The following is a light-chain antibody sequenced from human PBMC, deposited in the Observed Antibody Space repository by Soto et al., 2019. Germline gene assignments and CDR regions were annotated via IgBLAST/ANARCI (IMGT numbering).Light chain of an antibody. V-gene: IGKV4-1*01. CDR2: WAS. Sequence: DIVMTQSPDSLAVSLGERATINCKYSQSVLYSSNNKNYLAWYQQKPGQPPKLLIYWASARESGVPDRFSGSGTGTDFTPTISSLQAEDVAFYYCQQYYSPPWTFGQGTKVEIK. J-gene: IGKJ1*01. CDR3: QQYYSPPWT. CDR1: QSVLYSSNNKNY.